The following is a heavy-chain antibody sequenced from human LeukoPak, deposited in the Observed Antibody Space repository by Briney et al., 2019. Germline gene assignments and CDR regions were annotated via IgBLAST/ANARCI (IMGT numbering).Heavy chain of an antibody. J-gene: IGHJ4*02. CDR1: GGSISSYY. V-gene: IGHV4-59*08. CDR2: IYYSGST. Sequence: SETLSLTCTVPGGSISSYYWSWIRQPPGKGLEWIGYIYYSGSTNYNPSLKSRVTISVDTSKNQFSLKLSSVTAADTAVYYCARVPWFGEFTFLFDYWGQGTLVTVSS. D-gene: IGHD3-10*01. CDR3: ARVPWFGEFTFLFDY.